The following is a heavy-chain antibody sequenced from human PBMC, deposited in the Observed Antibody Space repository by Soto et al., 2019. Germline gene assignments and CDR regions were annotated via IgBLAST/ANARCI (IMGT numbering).Heavy chain of an antibody. D-gene: IGHD6-19*01. CDR2: IIPILGIA. CDR1: GGTFSIYT. Sequence: SVKVSCKASGGTFSIYTISWVRQAPGQGLEWMGRIIPILGIANYAQKFQGRVTITADKSTSTAYMELSSLRSEDTAVYYCARGIAVAGTDYFDYWGQGTLVTVSS. CDR3: ARGIAVAGTDYFDY. V-gene: IGHV1-69*02. J-gene: IGHJ4*02.